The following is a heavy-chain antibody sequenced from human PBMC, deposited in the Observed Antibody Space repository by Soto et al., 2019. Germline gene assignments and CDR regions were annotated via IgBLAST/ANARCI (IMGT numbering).Heavy chain of an antibody. Sequence: ASVKVSCKASGYTFTIYGISWVRQAPGQGLEWMGWISAYNGNTNYAQKLQGRVTMTTDTSTSTAYMELRSLRSDDTAVYYCARARGSLRFLEWHYYFDYWGQGTLVTVSS. J-gene: IGHJ4*02. D-gene: IGHD3-3*01. CDR2: ISAYNGNT. CDR1: GYTFTIYG. CDR3: ARARGSLRFLEWHYYFDY. V-gene: IGHV1-18*01.